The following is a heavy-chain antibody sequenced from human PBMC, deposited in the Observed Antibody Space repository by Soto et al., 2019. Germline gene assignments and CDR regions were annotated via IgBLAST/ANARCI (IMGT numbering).Heavy chain of an antibody. CDR1: GGSISSSSYY. D-gene: IGHD5-18*01. Sequence: SETLSLTCTVSGGSISSSSYYWGWIRQPPGKGLEWIGSIYYSGSTYYNPSLKSRVTISVDTSKNQFSLKLSSVTAADTAVYYCARPGPEGVTYFDYWGQGTLVTVSS. CDR2: IYYSGST. CDR3: ARPGPEGVTYFDY. V-gene: IGHV4-39*01. J-gene: IGHJ4*02.